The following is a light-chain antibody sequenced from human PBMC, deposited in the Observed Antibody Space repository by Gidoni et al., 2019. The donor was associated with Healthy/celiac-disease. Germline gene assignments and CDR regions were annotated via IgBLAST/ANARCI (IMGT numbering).Light chain of an antibody. J-gene: IGLJ3*02. CDR3: LLSYSGARV. Sequence: QAVVTQEPSLTVSPGGTVTLTCGSSTGAVTSGHYPYWFHQKPGQAPRTLIYDPSNKHSWTPARFSGSLLGGKAALTLSGAQPEDEAEYYCLLSYSGARVFGGGTKLTVL. CDR1: TGAVTSGHY. CDR2: DPS. V-gene: IGLV7-46*01.